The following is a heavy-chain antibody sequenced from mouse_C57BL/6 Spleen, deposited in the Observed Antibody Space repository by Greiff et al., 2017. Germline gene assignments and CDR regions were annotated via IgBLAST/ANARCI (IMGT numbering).Heavy chain of an antibody. V-gene: IGHV1-7*01. Sequence: VQLKESGAELAKPGASVKLSCKASGYTFTSYWMHWVKQRPGQGLEWIGYINPSSGYTKYNQKFKDKATLTADKSSSTAYMQLSSLTYEDSAVYYCATSYYSNPGDFDYWGQGTTLTVSS. D-gene: IGHD2-5*01. CDR3: ATSYYSNPGDFDY. J-gene: IGHJ2*01. CDR2: INPSSGYT. CDR1: GYTFTSYW.